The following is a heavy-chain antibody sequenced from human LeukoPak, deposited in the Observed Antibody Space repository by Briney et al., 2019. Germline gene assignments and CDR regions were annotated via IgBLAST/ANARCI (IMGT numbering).Heavy chain of an antibody. Sequence: SETLSLTCAVSGGSLSSSNWWSWIRQPPGKWLEWIGEIYHSGSTNYNPSLKSRVTISVDKSKNQFSLKLSSVTAADTVVYYCAGDTAMADAFDIWGQGTMVTVSS. CDR2: IYHSGST. CDR1: GGSLSSSNW. CDR3: AGDTAMADAFDI. J-gene: IGHJ3*02. V-gene: IGHV4-4*02. D-gene: IGHD5-18*01.